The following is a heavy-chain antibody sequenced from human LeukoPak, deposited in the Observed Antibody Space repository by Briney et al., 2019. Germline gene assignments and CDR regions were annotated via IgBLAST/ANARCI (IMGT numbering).Heavy chain of an antibody. J-gene: IGHJ4*02. V-gene: IGHV3-15*01. D-gene: IGHD3-22*01. Sequence: GGSLRLSCAASGFTFSNAWMSWVRQAPGKGLEWVGRIKSKTDGGTTDYAAPVKGRFTISRDDPKNTLYLQMNSLKTEDTAVYYCTTDLAYYDSSGYSYYFDYWGQGTLVTVSS. CDR3: TTDLAYYDSSGYSYYFDY. CDR2: IKSKTDGGTT. CDR1: GFTFSNAW.